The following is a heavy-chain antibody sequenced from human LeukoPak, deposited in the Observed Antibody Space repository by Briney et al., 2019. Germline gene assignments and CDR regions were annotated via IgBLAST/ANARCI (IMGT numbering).Heavy chain of an antibody. CDR3: ARDQVVPAAYDY. D-gene: IGHD2-2*01. CDR2: IKQDGSEK. CDR1: GFTFSSYW. V-gene: IGHV3-7*01. Sequence: GGSLRLSCAASGFTFSSYWMSRVRQAPGKGLEWVANIKQDGSEKYYVDSVKGRLTISRDNAKNSLYLQMNSLRAEDTAVYYCARDQVVPAAYDYWGQGTLVTVSS. J-gene: IGHJ4*02.